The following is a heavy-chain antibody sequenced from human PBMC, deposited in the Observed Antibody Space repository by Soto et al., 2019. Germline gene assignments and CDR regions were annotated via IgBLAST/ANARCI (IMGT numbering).Heavy chain of an antibody. V-gene: IGHV3-23*01. CDR2: ISGSGGST. D-gene: IGHD3-22*01. CDR3: AKFHDYYDRSGPGAFDI. Sequence: GGPLRLWCGAAEGTCSGFAGRWVRQAPGKRLEWVSAISGSGGSTYYADSVKGRFTISRDNSKNTLYLQMNSLRAEDMAVYYCAKFHDYYDRSGPGAFDIWGQGTMVTVSS. J-gene: IGHJ3*02. CDR1: EGTCSGFA.